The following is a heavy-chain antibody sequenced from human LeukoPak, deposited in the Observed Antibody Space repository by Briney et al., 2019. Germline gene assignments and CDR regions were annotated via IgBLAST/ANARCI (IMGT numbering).Heavy chain of an antibody. Sequence: SETLSLTCTVSGGSISSSSYYWGWIRQPPGKGLEWIGSIYYSGSTYYIPSLKSRVTISVDTSKNQFSLKLSSVTAADTAVYYCARHCDLYSSSWFDYWGQGTLVTVSS. V-gene: IGHV4-39*01. D-gene: IGHD6-13*01. CDR2: IYYSGST. CDR1: GGSISSSSYY. CDR3: ARHCDLYSSSWFDY. J-gene: IGHJ4*02.